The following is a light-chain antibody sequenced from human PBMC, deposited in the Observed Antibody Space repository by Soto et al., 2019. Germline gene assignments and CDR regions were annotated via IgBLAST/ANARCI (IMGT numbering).Light chain of an antibody. V-gene: IGLV2-14*01. CDR2: DVS. J-gene: IGLJ1*01. Sequence: QSVLTQPASVSGSPGQSITSSCTGTSSDVGGYNYVSWYQQHPGKAPKFMIYDVSNRPSGVSTRFSGSKSGNTASLTISGLQAEDEEDYYCTSYTNSNSPHLVFGPRTRVTVL. CDR1: SSDVGGYNY. CDR3: TSYTNSNSPHLV.